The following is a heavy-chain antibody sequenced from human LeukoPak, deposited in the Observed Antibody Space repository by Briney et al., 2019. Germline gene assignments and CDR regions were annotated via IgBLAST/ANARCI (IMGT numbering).Heavy chain of an antibody. D-gene: IGHD3-22*01. V-gene: IGHV3-33*01. J-gene: IGHJ4*02. Sequence: PGGSLRLSCAASGFTFSSYGMHWVRQAPGKXLEWVAVIWYDGGNKYYADSVKGRFTISRDNSKNTLYLQMNSLRAEDTAVYYCARDLYDSSGYLGYWGQGTLVTVSS. CDR2: IWYDGGNK. CDR3: ARDLYDSSGYLGY. CDR1: GFTFSSYG.